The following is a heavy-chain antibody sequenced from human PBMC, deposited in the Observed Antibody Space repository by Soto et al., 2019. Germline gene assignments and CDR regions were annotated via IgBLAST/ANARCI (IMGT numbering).Heavy chain of an antibody. J-gene: IGHJ6*03. CDR1: GFTFSSYA. CDR2: ISGSGGST. D-gene: IGHD2-15*01. CDR3: AKDVVVAAAPGDYYYMDV. V-gene: IGHV3-23*01. Sequence: GGSLRLSCAASGFTFSSYAMRWVRQAPGKGLEWVSAISGSGGSTYYADSVKGRFTISRDNSKNTLYLQMNSLRAEDTAVYYCAKDVVVAAAPGDYYYMDVWGKGTTVTVSS.